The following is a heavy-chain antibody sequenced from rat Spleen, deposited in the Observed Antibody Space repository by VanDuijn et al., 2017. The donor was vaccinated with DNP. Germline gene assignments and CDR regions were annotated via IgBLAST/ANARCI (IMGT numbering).Heavy chain of an antibody. J-gene: IGHJ4*01. CDR1: GYSITSNYR. CDR3: ARLRLEWEVRAMDA. Sequence: EVQLQESGPGLVKPSQSLSLTCSVTGYSITSNYRWNWIRKFPGNKLEWMGYIYTAGSTNYNPSLKSRISITRDTSKNTFFLQLNSLTTEDTATYYCARLRLEWEVRAMDAWGQGTSVTVSS. V-gene: IGHV3-3*01. D-gene: IGHD1-1*01. CDR2: IYTAGST.